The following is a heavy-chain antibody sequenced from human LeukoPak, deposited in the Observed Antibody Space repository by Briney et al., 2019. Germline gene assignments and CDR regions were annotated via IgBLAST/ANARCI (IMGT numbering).Heavy chain of an antibody. V-gene: IGHV3-20*04. CDR1: GFTFDDYG. Sequence: GGSLRLSCAASGFTFDDYGMSWVRQAPGKGLEWVSGINWNGGSTGYADSVKGRFTISRDNSKNTLYLQMNSLRAEDTAVYYCAKGARGDGFDPWGQGTLVTVSS. CDR3: AKGARGDGFDP. CDR2: INWNGGST. J-gene: IGHJ5*02. D-gene: IGHD2-21*02.